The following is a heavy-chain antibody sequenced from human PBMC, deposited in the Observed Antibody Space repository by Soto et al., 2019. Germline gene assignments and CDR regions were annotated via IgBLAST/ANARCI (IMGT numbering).Heavy chain of an antibody. V-gene: IGHV3-11*06. CDR2: ISSSSSYT. J-gene: IGHJ4*02. CDR3: ASESRGSGSYYN. D-gene: IGHD3-10*01. Sequence: QVQLVESGGGLVKPGGSLRLSCAASGFTFSDYYMSWIRQAPGKGLEWVSYISSSSSYTNYADSVKGRFTISRDNAKNSLYLQMNSLRAEDTAVYYCASESRGSGSYYNWGQGTLVTVSS. CDR1: GFTFSDYY.